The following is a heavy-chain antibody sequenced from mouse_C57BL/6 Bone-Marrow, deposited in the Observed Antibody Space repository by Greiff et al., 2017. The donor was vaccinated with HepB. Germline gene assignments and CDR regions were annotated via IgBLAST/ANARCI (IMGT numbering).Heavy chain of an antibody. CDR2: INPYNGGT. V-gene: IGHV1-19*01. CDR1: GYTFTDYY. CDR3: ARMSDYDDDYYAMDY. Sequence: VHVKQSGPVLVKPGASVKMSCKASGYTFTDYYMNWVKQSHGKSLEWIGVINPYNGGTSYNQKFKGKATLTVDKSSSTAYMELNSLTSEDSAVYYCARMSDYDDDYYAMDYWGQGTSVTVSS. D-gene: IGHD2-4*01. J-gene: IGHJ4*01.